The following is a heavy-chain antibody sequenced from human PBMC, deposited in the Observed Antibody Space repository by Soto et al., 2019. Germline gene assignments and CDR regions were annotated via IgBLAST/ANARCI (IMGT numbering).Heavy chain of an antibody. D-gene: IGHD6-19*01. CDR3: ARKDSSGWRL. V-gene: IGHV4-59*01. Sequence: SETLSLTCTVSGGSISSYYWSWIRQPPGKGLEWIGYIYYSGSTNYNPSLKSRVTISVDTSKNQFSLKLSSVTAADTAVYYCARKDSSGWRLWGQGTLVTVSS. J-gene: IGHJ4*02. CDR1: GGSISSYY. CDR2: IYYSGST.